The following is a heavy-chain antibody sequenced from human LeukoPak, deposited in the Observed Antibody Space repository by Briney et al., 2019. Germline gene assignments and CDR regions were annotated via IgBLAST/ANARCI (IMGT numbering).Heavy chain of an antibody. V-gene: IGHV3-33*06. Sequence: GGSLRLSCAASGFTFSSYGMHWVRQAPGKGLEWVAVIWYDGSNKYYADSVKVRFTISRDNSKNTLYLQMNSLRAEDTAVYYCAKLTLTRGSGWYLTMGGFDYWGQGTLVTVSS. CDR3: AKLTLTRGSGWYLTMGGFDY. D-gene: IGHD6-19*01. J-gene: IGHJ4*02. CDR2: IWYDGSNK. CDR1: GFTFSSYG.